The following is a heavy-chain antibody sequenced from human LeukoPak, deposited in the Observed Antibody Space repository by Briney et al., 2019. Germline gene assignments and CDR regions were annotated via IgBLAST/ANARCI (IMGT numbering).Heavy chain of an antibody. CDR1: GGSISSSSYY. V-gene: IGHV4-39*01. CDR3: ARRGGGHYDFWSGYPTTNWFDP. Sequence: SETLSLTCTVSGGSISSSSYYWGWIRQPPGKGLEWIGSIYYSGSTYYNPSLKSRVTISVDTSKNQFSLKLSSVTAADTAVYYCARRGGGHYDFWSGYPTTNWFDPWGQGTLVTVSS. CDR2: IYYSGST. D-gene: IGHD3-3*01. J-gene: IGHJ5*02.